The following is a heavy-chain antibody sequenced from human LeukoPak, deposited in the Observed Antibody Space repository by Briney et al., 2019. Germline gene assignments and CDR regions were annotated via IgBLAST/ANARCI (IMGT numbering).Heavy chain of an antibody. Sequence: SETLSLTCTASGGSIGRSSYYWGWIRQPPGKGLEWIGTIHYRGSTYYNPSLKSRVAISVDTSKNQFSLKLTSVTAADTAMYYCARLVGSSWYHEVLFGRDYWGQGTLVTVSS. CDR1: GGSIGRSSYY. CDR2: IHYRGST. J-gene: IGHJ4*02. D-gene: IGHD6-13*01. V-gene: IGHV4-39*01. CDR3: ARLVGSSWYHEVLFGRDY.